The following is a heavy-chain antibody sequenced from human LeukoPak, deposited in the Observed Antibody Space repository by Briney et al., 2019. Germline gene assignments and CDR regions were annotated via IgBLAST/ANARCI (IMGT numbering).Heavy chain of an antibody. CDR3: EERIRYCSGGSCSLFDYFDY. Sequence: GESLKISCKGSGYSFTSYWITWARQMPGKGLEWMGRIDPSDSYTNYNPSFQGHVTISADKSISTGYLQWSSLKASDTVFYHAEERIRYCSGGSCSLFDYFDYWGQGTLVTVSS. V-gene: IGHV5-10-1*01. D-gene: IGHD2-15*01. J-gene: IGHJ4*02. CDR1: GYSFTSYW. CDR2: IDPSDSYT.